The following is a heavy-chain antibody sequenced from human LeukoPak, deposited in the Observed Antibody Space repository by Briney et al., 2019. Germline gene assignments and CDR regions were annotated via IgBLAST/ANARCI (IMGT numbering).Heavy chain of an antibody. Sequence: ASVKVSCKASGYTFTGYYMHWVRQAPGQGLEWMGWINPNSGGTNYAQKFQGRVTMTRDTSISTAYMELSRLRSDDTAVYHCASGYYGSGSYFAGNAFDIWGQGTMVTVSS. D-gene: IGHD3-10*01. CDR2: INPNSGGT. V-gene: IGHV1-2*02. CDR3: ASGYYGSGSYFAGNAFDI. CDR1: GYTFTGYY. J-gene: IGHJ3*02.